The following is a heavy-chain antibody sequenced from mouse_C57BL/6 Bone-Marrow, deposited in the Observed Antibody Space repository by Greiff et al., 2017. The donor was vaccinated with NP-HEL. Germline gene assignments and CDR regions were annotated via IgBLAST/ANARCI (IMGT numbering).Heavy chain of an antibody. CDR3: ARGAY. Sequence: QVQLQQSGAELVKPGASVKISCKASGYAFSSYWMNWVTQRPGKGLEWLGQIYPGDGDTNYNGKFKDKASLTADKSSSTAYMQLSSLTSEDSAVYFCARGAYWGQGTLVTVSA. CDR1: GYAFSSYW. V-gene: IGHV1-80*01. J-gene: IGHJ3*01. CDR2: IYPGDGDT.